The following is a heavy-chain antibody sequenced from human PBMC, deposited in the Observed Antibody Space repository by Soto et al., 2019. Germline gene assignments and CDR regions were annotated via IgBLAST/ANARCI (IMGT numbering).Heavy chain of an antibody. CDR2: ISYDGSNK. J-gene: IGHJ3*02. V-gene: IGHV3-30-3*01. CDR1: GFTFSSYA. D-gene: IGHD1-26*01. CDR3: ARVRGSYSQDAFDI. Sequence: QPGGSLRLSCAASGFTFSSYAMHWVRQAPGKGLEWVAVISYDGSNKYYADSVKGRFTISRDNSKNTLYLQMNSLRAEDTAVYYCARVRGSYSQDAFDIWGQGTMVTVS.